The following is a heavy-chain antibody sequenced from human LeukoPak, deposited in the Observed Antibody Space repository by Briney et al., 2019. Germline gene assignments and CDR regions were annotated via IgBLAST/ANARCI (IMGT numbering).Heavy chain of an antibody. Sequence: SETLSLTCTVSGGSISSYYWSWIRQPAGKGLEWIGRIYTSGSTNYNPSLKSRVTMSVDTSKNQFSLKLSSVTAADTAVYYCARERVLRGSYSSSWRYWFDPWGQGTLVTVSS. D-gene: IGHD6-13*01. CDR1: GGSISSYY. CDR2: IYTSGST. J-gene: IGHJ5*02. V-gene: IGHV4-4*07. CDR3: ARERVLRGSYSSSWRYWFDP.